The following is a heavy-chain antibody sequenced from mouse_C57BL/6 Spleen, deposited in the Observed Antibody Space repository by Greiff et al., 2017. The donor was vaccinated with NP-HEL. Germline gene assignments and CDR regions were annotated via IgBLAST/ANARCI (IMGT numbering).Heavy chain of an antibody. CDR1: GFTFSDYY. Sequence: EVKVVESGGGLVQPGGSLKLSCAASGFTFSDYYMYWVRQTPEKRLEWVAYISNGGGSTYYPDTVKGRFTISRDNAKNTLYLQMSRLKSEDTAMYYCARHGGYEDYAMDYWGQGTSVTVSS. D-gene: IGHD2-2*01. V-gene: IGHV5-12*01. CDR2: ISNGGGST. J-gene: IGHJ4*01. CDR3: ARHGGYEDYAMDY.